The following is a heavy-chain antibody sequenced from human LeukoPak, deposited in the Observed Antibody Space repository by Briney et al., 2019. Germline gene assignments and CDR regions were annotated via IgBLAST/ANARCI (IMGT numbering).Heavy chain of an antibody. CDR3: ARERQLAGDYYYYYYMDV. Sequence: SETLSLTCTVSGGSISSYYWSWIRQPPGKGLEWSEYIYYSGSTNYNPSLKSRVTISVDTSKNQFSLKLSSVTAADTAVYYCARERQLAGDYYYYYYMDVWGKGTTVTVSS. D-gene: IGHD6-13*01. CDR1: GGSISSYY. CDR2: IYYSGST. V-gene: IGHV4-59*01. J-gene: IGHJ6*03.